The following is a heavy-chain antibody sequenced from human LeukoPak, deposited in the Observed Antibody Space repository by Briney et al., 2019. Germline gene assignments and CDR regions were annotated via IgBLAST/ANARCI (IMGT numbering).Heavy chain of an antibody. Sequence: GRSLRLSCAASGFTFSSYGMHWVRQAPGKGLEWVAVIWYDGSNKYYADSVKGRFTFSRDNSKNTLYLQMNSLRAEDTAVYYCAKGPRGSYLDYWGQGTLVTVSS. D-gene: IGHD1-26*01. CDR2: IWYDGSNK. J-gene: IGHJ4*02. CDR3: AKGPRGSYLDY. CDR1: GFTFSSYG. V-gene: IGHV3-33*06.